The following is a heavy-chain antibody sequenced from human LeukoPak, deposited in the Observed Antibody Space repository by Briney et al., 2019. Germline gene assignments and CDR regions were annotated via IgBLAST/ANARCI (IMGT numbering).Heavy chain of an antibody. J-gene: IGHJ4*02. Sequence: SETLSLTCAVSGYSISSGYYWGWIRQPPGKGLEWIGSIYHSGSTYYNPSLKSRVTISVDTSKNQSSLKLSSVTAADTAVYYCARLGRDYYDSSGYYHYWGQGTLVTVSS. CDR3: ARLGRDYYDSSGYYHY. V-gene: IGHV4-38-2*01. CDR1: GYSISSGYY. D-gene: IGHD3-22*01. CDR2: IYHSGST.